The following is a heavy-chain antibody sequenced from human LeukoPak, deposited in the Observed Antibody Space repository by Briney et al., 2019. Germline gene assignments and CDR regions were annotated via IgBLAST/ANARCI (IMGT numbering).Heavy chain of an antibody. CDR3: AKRRDTSSWYYFDY. CDR1: GFTFSNYA. D-gene: IGHD6-13*01. J-gene: IGHJ4*02. Sequence: GGSLRLSCAASGFTFSNYAMSWVRQAPGKGLEWVSAISGSGGSTYYADSVKGRFIISRDNSKNTLFLQMDSLRDEDTAVYYCAKRRDTSSWYYFDYWGQGTLVTVSS. V-gene: IGHV3-23*01. CDR2: ISGSGGST.